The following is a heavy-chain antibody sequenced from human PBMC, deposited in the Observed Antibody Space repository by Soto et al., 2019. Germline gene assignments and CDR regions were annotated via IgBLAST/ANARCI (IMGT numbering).Heavy chain of an antibody. CDR3: ANPNRIVGATNDY. D-gene: IGHD1-26*01. Sequence: PGGSLRLSCVASGFTFSSYAMSWVRQAPGKGLEWVSAISGSGGSTYYADSVKGRFTISRDNSKNTLYLQMNSLRAEDTAVYYCANPNRIVGATNDYWGQGTLVTVSS. CDR1: GFTFSSYA. J-gene: IGHJ4*02. CDR2: ISGSGGST. V-gene: IGHV3-23*01.